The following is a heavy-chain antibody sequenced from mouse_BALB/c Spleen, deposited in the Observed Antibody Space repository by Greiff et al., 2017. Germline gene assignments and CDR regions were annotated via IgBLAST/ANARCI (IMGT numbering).Heavy chain of an antibody. CDR3: AGHGYYYSMDY. D-gene: IGHD1-2*01. J-gene: IGHJ4*01. Sequence: VKLQQSGPELVKPGASVKMSCKASGYTFTDYDISWVKQRTGQGLEWIGEIYPGSGSTYYNEKFKGKATLTADKSSNTAYMQLSSLTSEDSAVYFCAGHGYYYSMDYWGQGTTVTVSS. CDR1: GYTFTDYD. CDR2: IYPGSGST. V-gene: IGHV1-81*01.